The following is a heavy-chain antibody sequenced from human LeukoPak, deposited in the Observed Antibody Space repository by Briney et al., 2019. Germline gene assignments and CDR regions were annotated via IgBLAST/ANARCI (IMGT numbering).Heavy chain of an antibody. CDR3: ARDPLDSSGLMNWFDP. D-gene: IGHD3-22*01. Sequence: GGSLRLSCAASGFTFSSYSMHWVRQAPSKGLEWVAVISYDGINKYYADSVKGRFTISRDNSKNTLYLQMNSLRTEDTAVYYCARDPLDSSGLMNWFDPWGQGTLVTVSS. CDR2: ISYDGINK. V-gene: IGHV3-30-3*01. CDR1: GFTFSSYS. J-gene: IGHJ5*02.